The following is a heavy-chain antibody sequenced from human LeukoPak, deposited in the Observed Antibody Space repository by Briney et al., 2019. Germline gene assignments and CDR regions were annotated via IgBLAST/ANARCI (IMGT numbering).Heavy chain of an antibody. V-gene: IGHV3-23*01. CDR2: ISGSGGST. D-gene: IGHD4-17*01. CDR3: AKDRQNDYGDYVGWFDP. CDR1: GFTFSNSA. J-gene: IGHJ5*02. Sequence: PGGSLRLSCAASGFTFSNSAMNWVRQAPGKGLEWVSAISGSGGSTYYADSVKGRFTISRDNSKNTLYLQMNSLRAEDTAVYYCAKDRQNDYGDYVGWFDPWGQGTLVTVSS.